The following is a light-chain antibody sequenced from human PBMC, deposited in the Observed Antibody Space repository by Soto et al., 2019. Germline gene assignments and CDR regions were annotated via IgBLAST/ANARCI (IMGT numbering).Light chain of an antibody. J-gene: IGLJ2*01. CDR3: HSYDSSLSGVV. CDR2: GNI. CDR1: SSNIGAGFD. Sequence: QSVLTQPPSVSGAPWQRVTISCTGNSSNIGAGFDVHWYQQLPGTAPQLLIYGNINRPSGVPDRFSGSKSGTSASLAITGLQAEDEADYYCHSYDSSLSGVVFGGGTKVTVL. V-gene: IGLV1-40*01.